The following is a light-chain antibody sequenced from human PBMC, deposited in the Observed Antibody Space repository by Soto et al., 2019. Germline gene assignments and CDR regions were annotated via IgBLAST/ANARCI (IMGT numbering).Light chain of an antibody. V-gene: IGLV2-11*01. J-gene: IGLJ1*01. CDR3: CSYAGRYTYV. CDR2: DVS. Sequence: QSALTQPRSVSGSPGQSVIISCTGTSSHVGDYSFVSWYQHHPGKAPKVMIYDVSKRPSGVPDRFSGSKSGNTASLTISGLPAEDEADYYCCSYAGRYTYVFGTGTKLTVL. CDR1: SSHVGDYSF.